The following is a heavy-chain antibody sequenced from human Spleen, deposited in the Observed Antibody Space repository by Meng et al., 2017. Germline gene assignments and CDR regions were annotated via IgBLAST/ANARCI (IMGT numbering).Heavy chain of an antibody. CDR3: ASFLYYSDVGGPRLG. J-gene: IGHJ4*02. D-gene: IGHD3-22*01. CDR2: ISYNGST. Sequence: QLEGHGAGLVRLWVTLCVPGLVCGGSVISGSDYSGGDRQPRGEGLWCMWYISYNGSTHYTPSLKSRVTISVDTSTTQFSLKLRSMTTADTAVYYCASFLYYSDVGGPRLGWGQGTLVTVSS. V-gene: IGHV4-61*01. CDR1: GGSVISGSDY.